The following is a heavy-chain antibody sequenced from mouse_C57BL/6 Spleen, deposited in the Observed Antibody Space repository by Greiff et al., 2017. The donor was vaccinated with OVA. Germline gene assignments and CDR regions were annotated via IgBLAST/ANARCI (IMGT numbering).Heavy chain of an antibody. Sequence: EVHLVESGGGLVKPGGSLKLSCAASGFTFSDYGMHWVRQAPEKGLEWVAYISSGSSTIYYADTVKGRFTISRDNAKHTLFLQMTSLRSEDTAMYYCARHGNDAMDYWGQGTSVTVSS. J-gene: IGHJ4*01. CDR1: GFTFSDYG. D-gene: IGHD2-1*01. V-gene: IGHV5-17*01. CDR3: ARHGNDAMDY. CDR2: ISSGSSTI.